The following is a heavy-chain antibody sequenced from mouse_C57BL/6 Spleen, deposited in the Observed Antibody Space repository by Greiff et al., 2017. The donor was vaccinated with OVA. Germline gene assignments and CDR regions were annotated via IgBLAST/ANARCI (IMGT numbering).Heavy chain of an antibody. J-gene: IGHJ3*01. CDR3: TREDDYDRFAY. V-gene: IGHV5-9-1*02. Sequence: EVMLVESGEGLVKPGGSLKLSCAASGFTFSSYAMSWVRQTPEKRLEWVAYISSGGDYIYYADTVKGRFTISRDNARNTLYLQMSSLKSEDTAMYYCTREDDYDRFAYWGQGTLVTVSA. D-gene: IGHD2-4*01. CDR2: ISSGGDYI. CDR1: GFTFSSYA.